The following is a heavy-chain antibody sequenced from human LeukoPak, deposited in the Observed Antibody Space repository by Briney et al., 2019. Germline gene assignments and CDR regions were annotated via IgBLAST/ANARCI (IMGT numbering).Heavy chain of an antibody. J-gene: IGHJ4*02. Sequence: GESLRISCQGSGYSFTSYWISWVRQMPGKGLEWMGRIGPSDSYTNYSPSFQGHVTISADKSISTAYLQWSSLKASDTAMYYCARHERPGYYGSGSYYGYWGQGTLVTVSS. CDR1: GYSFTSYW. V-gene: IGHV5-10-1*01. CDR3: ARHERPGYYGSGSYYGY. D-gene: IGHD3-10*01. CDR2: IGPSDSYT.